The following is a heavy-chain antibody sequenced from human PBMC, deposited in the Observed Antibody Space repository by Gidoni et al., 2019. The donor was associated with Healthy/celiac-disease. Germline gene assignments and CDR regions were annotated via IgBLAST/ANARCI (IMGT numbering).Heavy chain of an antibody. CDR3: AAGDTAVAGTGALDY. Sequence: QVQLVQSGAEVKKPGSSVKVSCKASGGTFSSYAISGVRQAPGQGLAVMGGIIPIFGTANYAQKFQGRVTITADKSTSTAYMELSSLRSEDTAVYYCAAGDTAVAGTGALDYWGQGTLVTVSS. CDR2: IIPIFGTA. D-gene: IGHD6-19*01. J-gene: IGHJ4*02. CDR1: GGTFSSYA. V-gene: IGHV1-69*06.